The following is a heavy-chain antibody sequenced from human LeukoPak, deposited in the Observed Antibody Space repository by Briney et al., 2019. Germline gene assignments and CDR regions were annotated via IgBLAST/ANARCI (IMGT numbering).Heavy chain of an antibody. V-gene: IGHV4-59*01. D-gene: IGHD6-13*01. Sequence: SETLSLTCTVSGGSISTYYWSWIRQPPGKGLEWVGYIDYSGSTNYNPSLESRVTISLDRTKNQFSLKLSSVTAADTAVYYCARDNSDLYSSNWYYFDYWGQGTLVTVSS. CDR1: GGSISTYY. CDR3: ARDNSDLYSSNWYYFDY. J-gene: IGHJ4*02. CDR2: IDYSGST.